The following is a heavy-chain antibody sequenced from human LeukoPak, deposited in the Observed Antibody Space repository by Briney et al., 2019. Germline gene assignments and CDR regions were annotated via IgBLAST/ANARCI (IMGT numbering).Heavy chain of an antibody. J-gene: IGHJ5*02. V-gene: IGHV4-34*01. D-gene: IGHD1-26*01. CDR1: GGSFSGYY. Sequence: HSETLSLTCAVYGGSFSGYYWSWIRQPPGKGLGWIGEINHSGSTNYNPSLKSRVTISVDTSKNQFSLKLSSVTAADTAVYCCARGRGATAPNWFDPWGQGTLVTVSS. CDR3: ARGRGATAPNWFDP. CDR2: INHSGST.